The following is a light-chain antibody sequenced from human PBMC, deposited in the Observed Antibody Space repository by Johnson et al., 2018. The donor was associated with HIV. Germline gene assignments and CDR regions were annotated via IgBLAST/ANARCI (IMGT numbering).Light chain of an antibody. Sequence: SVLTQPPSVSAAPGQKVTISCSGNRSNIGDNFVSWYQHLPGTAPKLLVYDNSKRPSGIPDRFSATKSGTSATLGITGLQTGDEADYYCGTWDTSLRTGFFGTGTKVTVL. CDR3: GTWDTSLRTGF. CDR1: RSNIGDNF. J-gene: IGLJ1*01. CDR2: DNS. V-gene: IGLV1-51*01.